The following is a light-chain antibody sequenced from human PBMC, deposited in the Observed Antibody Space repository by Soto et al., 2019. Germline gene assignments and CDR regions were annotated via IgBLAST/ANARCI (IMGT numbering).Light chain of an antibody. J-gene: IGKJ5*01. CDR3: QHYQGGHPIA. CDR1: QSVSAR. CDR2: DVF. Sequence: EIVLTEYPDTLSFSPVESATLSFSASQSVSARLARYKHQPGQPPRLLISDVFNRASGVAERFRGSGSETDFTLIIRRLEPEDSALYYCQHYQGGHPIAFGQGTRLENK. V-gene: IGKV3-20*01.